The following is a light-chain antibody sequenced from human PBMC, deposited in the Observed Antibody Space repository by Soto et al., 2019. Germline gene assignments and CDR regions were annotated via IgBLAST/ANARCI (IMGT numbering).Light chain of an antibody. J-gene: IGLJ3*02. V-gene: IGLV2-14*01. CDR3: TSYTTSATWV. CDR2: EVT. CDR1: SGDIGRYNY. Sequence: QSALTQPASVSGSPGQSITISCTGTSGDIGRYNYVSWYQQYPGKAPKVVIYEVTNRPSGVSNRFSGSKSGMTASLTISGLQAEDEAKYYCTSYTTSATWVFGGGTKATVL.